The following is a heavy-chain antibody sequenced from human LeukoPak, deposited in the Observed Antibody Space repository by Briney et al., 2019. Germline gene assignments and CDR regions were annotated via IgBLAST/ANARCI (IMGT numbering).Heavy chain of an antibody. CDR1: AGSVCSYY. J-gene: IGHJ5*02. D-gene: IGHD2-2*01. Sequence: SETLSLTCTVYAGSVCSYYWSWIRQPAGKGLEWIGRIYTSGSTNYNPSLKSRVTMSVDSSKNQFSLKLSSVTAADTAVYYCARATGCSSTSCYNWFDPWGQGTLVTVSS. CDR2: IYTSGST. CDR3: ARATGCSSTSCYNWFDP. V-gene: IGHV4-4*07.